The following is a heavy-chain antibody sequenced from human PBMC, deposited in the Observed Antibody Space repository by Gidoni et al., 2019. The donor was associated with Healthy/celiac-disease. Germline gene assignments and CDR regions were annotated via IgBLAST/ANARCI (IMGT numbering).Heavy chain of an antibody. V-gene: IGHV4-39*01. CDR2: IYYSGIT. J-gene: IGHJ4*02. CDR3: ARTPIAAAGMFDY. D-gene: IGHD6-13*01. Sequence: QLQLQESGPGLVKPSETLSLTCTVACGSISSSSYYWGWIRQPPGKGLEWIGSIYYSGITYYNPSLKSRVTISVDTSKNQFSLKLSSVTAADTAVYYCARTPIAAAGMFDYWGQGTLVTVSS. CDR1: CGSISSSSYY.